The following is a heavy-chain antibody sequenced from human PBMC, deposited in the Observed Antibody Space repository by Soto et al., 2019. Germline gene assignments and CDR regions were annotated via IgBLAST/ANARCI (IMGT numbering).Heavy chain of an antibody. D-gene: IGHD6-19*01. V-gene: IGHV3-23*01. CDR3: AKSDSSGWYHHLQH. Sequence: PGGSLRLSCAASGFTFSSHAMSWVRQAPGKGLEWVSAISDSRGTSYYADSVKCRFTISRDSSKNTLYLQMNSLRAEDTAVYYCAKSDSSGWYHHLQHWGQGTPVTVSS. J-gene: IGHJ1*01. CDR2: ISDSRGTS. CDR1: GFTFSSHA.